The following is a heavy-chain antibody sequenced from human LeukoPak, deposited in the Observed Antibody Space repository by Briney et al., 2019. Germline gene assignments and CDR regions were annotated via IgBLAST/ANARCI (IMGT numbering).Heavy chain of an antibody. CDR1: GYTFTGYY. V-gene: IGHV1-2*02. CDR3: ARIDWPHDY. CDR2: INPNSGDI. Sequence: ASVKVSCKASGYTFTGYYMHWVRQAPGQGLEWMGWINPNSGDINYAQKYQGRVTMTRDTSINTAYMEPSRLTSDDTAVYYCARIDWPHDYWGQGTLVTVSS. J-gene: IGHJ4*02. D-gene: IGHD3-9*01.